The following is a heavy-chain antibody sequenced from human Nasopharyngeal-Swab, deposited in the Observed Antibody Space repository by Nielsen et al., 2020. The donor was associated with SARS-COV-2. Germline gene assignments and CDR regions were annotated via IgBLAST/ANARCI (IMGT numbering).Heavy chain of an antibody. Sequence: SETLSLTCTAPGGSISGYYWSWIRQPPGKGLEWIGHIFYSGSTTYNPSLRSRVTIPVDTSKNQFSLRLSSVPAADTAVYFCARRGNSYGGNWFDSWGLGSLVVVSS. V-gene: IGHV4-59*01. CDR2: IFYSGST. CDR1: GGSISGYY. CDR3: ARRGNSYGGNWFDS. J-gene: IGHJ5*01. D-gene: IGHD2/OR15-2a*01.